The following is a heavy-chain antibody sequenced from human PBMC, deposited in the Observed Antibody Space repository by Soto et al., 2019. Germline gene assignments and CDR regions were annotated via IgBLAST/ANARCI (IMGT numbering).Heavy chain of an antibody. CDR1: GFTFSSYS. J-gene: IGHJ4*02. CDR3: APLDTVTTSY. D-gene: IGHD4-17*01. V-gene: IGHV3-21*01. CDR2: ISSSSSYI. Sequence: GGSLRLSCAAPGFTFSSYSMNWVHQAPGKGLEWVSSISSSSSYIYYADSVKGRFTISRDNAKNSLYLQMNSLRAEDTAVYYCAPLDTVTTSYWGQGTLVTVSS.